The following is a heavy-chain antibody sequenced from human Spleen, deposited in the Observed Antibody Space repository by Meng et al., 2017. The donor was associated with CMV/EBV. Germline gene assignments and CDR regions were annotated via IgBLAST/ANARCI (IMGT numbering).Heavy chain of an antibody. J-gene: IGHJ5*02. Sequence: FSGFSISASGVGVAWIRQPPGKALEWLALIYWNDDKRYSPSLKSRVTIAKDTSKNQVVLTMTDMDPVDTATYYCTRTRDYGGNWLDPWGQGTLVTVSS. CDR3: TRTRDYGGNWLDP. D-gene: IGHD4-23*01. V-gene: IGHV2-5*01. CDR1: GFSISASGVG. CDR2: IYWNDDK.